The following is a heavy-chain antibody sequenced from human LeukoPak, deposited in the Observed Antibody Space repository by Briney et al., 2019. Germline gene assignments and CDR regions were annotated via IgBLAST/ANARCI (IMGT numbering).Heavy chain of an antibody. D-gene: IGHD3-22*01. CDR2: IKQDGSEK. CDR1: GFTFSSYW. CDR3: ARFLYYDNSSTTIFDY. Sequence: GGSLRLSCAASGFTFSSYWMSWVRQAPGKGLEWVANIKQDGSEKYYVDSVKGRFTISRDNAKNSLYLQMNSLRAEDTAVYYCARFLYYDNSSTTIFDYWGQGTLVTVSS. V-gene: IGHV3-7*01. J-gene: IGHJ4*02.